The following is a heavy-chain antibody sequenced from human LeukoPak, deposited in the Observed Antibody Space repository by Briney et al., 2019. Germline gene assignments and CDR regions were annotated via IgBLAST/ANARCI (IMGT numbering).Heavy chain of an antibody. Sequence: GGSLRLSCAASGFTFSSYSMNWVRQAPGNGLEWVSSISSSSSYIYYADSVKGRFTISRDNAKNSLYLQMNSLRAEDTAVYYCARDTLITMVRGVPWVDYWGQGTLVTVSS. J-gene: IGHJ4*02. CDR1: GFTFSSYS. V-gene: IGHV3-21*01. D-gene: IGHD3-10*01. CDR2: ISSSSSYI. CDR3: ARDTLITMVRGVPWVDY.